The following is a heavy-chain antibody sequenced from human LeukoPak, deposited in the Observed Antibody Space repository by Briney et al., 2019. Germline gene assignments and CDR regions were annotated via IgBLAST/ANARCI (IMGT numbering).Heavy chain of an antibody. Sequence: SETLSLTCTVSGGSISGYSWSWIRQPPGKGLEWIGYIYYSGSTNYNPSLESRVTISVDTSKKQFSLKLSSVTAADTAVYYCAAQGRYSSGWRADYWGQGTLVTVSS. CDR3: AAQGRYSSGWRADY. J-gene: IGHJ4*02. V-gene: IGHV4-59*01. CDR2: IYYSGST. D-gene: IGHD6-19*01. CDR1: GGSISGYS.